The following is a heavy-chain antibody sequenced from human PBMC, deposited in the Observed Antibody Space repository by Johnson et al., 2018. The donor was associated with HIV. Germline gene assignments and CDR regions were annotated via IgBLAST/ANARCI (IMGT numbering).Heavy chain of an antibody. D-gene: IGHD3-22*01. CDR1: RFTFDDYA. Sequence: VQLVESGGGLVQPGRSLRLSCAASRFTFDDYAMHWVRQAPGKGLEWVSGISWNSGNVGYADSVKGRFTISRDNAKNSLYLQMNSLGAEDTAVYYCARGWRGITMIDAFDIWGLGTMVTVSS. CDR3: ARGWRGITMIDAFDI. J-gene: IGHJ3*02. CDR2: ISWNSGNV. V-gene: IGHV3-9*01.